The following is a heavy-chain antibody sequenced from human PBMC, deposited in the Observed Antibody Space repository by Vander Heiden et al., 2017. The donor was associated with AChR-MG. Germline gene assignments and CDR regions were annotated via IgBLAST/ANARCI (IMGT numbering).Heavy chain of an antibody. J-gene: IGHJ5*02. Sequence: QVQLQQWGAGLLKPSEPLSLTCAVHGGSFRGSYWSWIRQPPGKGLEWIGEINHSGSTNYNPSLKSRVTISVDTSKNQFSLKLSSVTAADTAVYYCARGEGWFDPWGQGTLVTVSS. CDR3: ARGEGWFDP. CDR2: INHSGST. V-gene: IGHV4-34*01. CDR1: GGSFRGSY.